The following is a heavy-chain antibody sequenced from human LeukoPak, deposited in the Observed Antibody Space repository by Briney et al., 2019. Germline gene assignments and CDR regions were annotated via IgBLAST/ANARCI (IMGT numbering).Heavy chain of an antibody. V-gene: IGHV3-74*01. D-gene: IGHD2-21*02. CDR2: INGDGSTT. CDR3: ARGASYVTSQWFDP. J-gene: IGHJ5*02. CDR1: GFTFSNYY. Sequence: GGSLRLSCAASGFTFSNYYMHWVRQAPGKGLVWVSHINGDGSTTGYADSVQGRFTISRDNAKNTLYLQMNSLRAEDTAVYYCARGASYVTSQWFDPWGQGTQVTVSS.